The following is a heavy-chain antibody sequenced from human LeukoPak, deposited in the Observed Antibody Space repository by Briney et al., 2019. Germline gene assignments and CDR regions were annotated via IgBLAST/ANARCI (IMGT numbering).Heavy chain of an antibody. CDR3: ARERGGSYALRYFDY. V-gene: IGHV4-31*03. J-gene: IGHJ4*02. Sequence: PSETLSLTCTVSGGSISSGGYYWSWIRQHPGKGLEWIGYIYYSGSTYYNPSLKSRVTISVDTSKNQFSLKLSSVTAADTAVYYCARERGGSYALRYFDYWGQGTLVTVSS. CDR2: IYYSGST. CDR1: GGSISSGGYY. D-gene: IGHD1-26*01.